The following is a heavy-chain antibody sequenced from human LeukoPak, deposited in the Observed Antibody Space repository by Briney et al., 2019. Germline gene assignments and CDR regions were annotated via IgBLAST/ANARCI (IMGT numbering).Heavy chain of an antibody. Sequence: SETLSLTCAVYGGSFSGYYWSWIRQPPGKGLEWIGEINHSGSTNYNPSLKSRVTISVDTSKNQFSLKLSSVTAADTAVYYCARGGEEMAQPDPPLYFDYWGQGTLVTVSS. V-gene: IGHV4-34*01. CDR2: INHSGST. CDR1: GGSFSGYY. D-gene: IGHD5-24*01. J-gene: IGHJ4*02. CDR3: ARGGEEMAQPDPPLYFDY.